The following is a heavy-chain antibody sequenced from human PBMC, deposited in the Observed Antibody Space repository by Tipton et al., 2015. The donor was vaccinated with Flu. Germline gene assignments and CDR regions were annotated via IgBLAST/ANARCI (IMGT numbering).Heavy chain of an antibody. Sequence: SLRLSCAASGFTFDDYAMHWVRQAPGKGLEWVSGISWNSGSIGYADSVKGRFTISRDNAKNSLYLQMNRLRAEDTALYYCAKGKLVYGMDVWGQGTTVTVSS. CDR3: AKGKLVYGMDV. D-gene: IGHD6-13*01. J-gene: IGHJ6*02. V-gene: IGHV3-9*01. CDR1: GFTFDDYA. CDR2: ISWNSGSI.